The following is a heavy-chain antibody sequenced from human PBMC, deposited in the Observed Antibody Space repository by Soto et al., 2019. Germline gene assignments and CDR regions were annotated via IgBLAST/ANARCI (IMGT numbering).Heavy chain of an antibody. CDR2: IYPGDSDT. D-gene: IGHD6-19*01. J-gene: IGHJ6*02. CDR3: ESHQEVAVGGGEVYSYAMDS. V-gene: IGHV5-51*01. CDR1: GYSCTRHW. Sequence: PGASLKISCKGSGYSCTRHWNGWVRQMPVKLLESMGIIYPGDSDTRHSPSLQGQVAISAEKSISTACLQWSSLKASDTAMYYCESHQEVAVGGGEVYSYAMDSWRQGTTVSVSS.